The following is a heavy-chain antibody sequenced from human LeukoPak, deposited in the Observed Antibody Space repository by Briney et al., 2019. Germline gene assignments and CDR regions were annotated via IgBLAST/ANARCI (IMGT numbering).Heavy chain of an antibody. CDR1: GFTFDDYA. CDR2: ISWNSGSI. Sequence: GGSLRLSCAASGFTFDDYAMHWVRQAPGKGLEWVSGISWNSGSIGYADSVKGRFTISRDNAKNSLYLQMNSLRAEDTALYYCAKVSGYSYGLDYGGQGTLVTVSS. V-gene: IGHV3-9*01. D-gene: IGHD5-18*01. J-gene: IGHJ4*02. CDR3: AKVSGYSYGLDY.